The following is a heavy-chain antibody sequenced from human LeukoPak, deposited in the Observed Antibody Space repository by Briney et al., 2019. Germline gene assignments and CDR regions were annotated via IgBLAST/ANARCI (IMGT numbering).Heavy chain of an antibody. CDR2: ISGSGGGT. CDR3: AKGRDGSYFDY. V-gene: IGHV3-23*01. J-gene: IGHJ4*02. Sequence: GGSLRLSCAVSGISLSNYGMSWVRQAPGKGLEWVAGISGSGGGTNCADSVKGRFTISRDNSKNTLYLQMNSLRAEDTAVYYCAKGRDGSYFDYWGQGTLVTVSS. CDR1: GISLSNYG. D-gene: IGHD1-26*01.